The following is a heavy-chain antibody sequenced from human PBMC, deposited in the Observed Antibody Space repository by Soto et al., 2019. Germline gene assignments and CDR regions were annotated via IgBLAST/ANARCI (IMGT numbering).Heavy chain of an antibody. CDR1: GFTLSSYS. V-gene: IGHV3-48*02. Sequence: GGSLRLSCAASGFTLSSYSMNWVRQAPGKGLEWVSYISSSSSTIYYADSVKGRFTISRDNAKNSLYLQMNSLRDEDTAVYYCAREGGLCYGMLRCYFDYWGQGTLVTVSS. J-gene: IGHJ4*02. CDR2: ISSSSSTI. CDR3: AREGGLCYGMLRCYFDY. D-gene: IGHD2-2*01.